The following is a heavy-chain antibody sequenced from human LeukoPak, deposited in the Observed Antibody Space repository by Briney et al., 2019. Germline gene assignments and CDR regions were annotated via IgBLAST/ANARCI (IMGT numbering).Heavy chain of an antibody. V-gene: IGHV3-7*01. J-gene: IGHJ4*02. D-gene: IGHD3-9*01. CDR3: ARARLYYDTLTGYYSYYFDY. CDR1: GFTFSSYW. CDR2: IKQDGSEK. Sequence: QSGGSLRLSCAASGFTFSSYWVSWVRQAPGKGLEWVANIKQDGSEKYYVDSVKGRFTISRDNAKNSLYLQMNSLRAEDTAVYYCARARLYYDTLTGYYSYYFDYWGQGTLVTVSS.